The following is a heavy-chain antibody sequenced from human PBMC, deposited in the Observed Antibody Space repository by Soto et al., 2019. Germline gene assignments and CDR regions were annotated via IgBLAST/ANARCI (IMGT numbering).Heavy chain of an antibody. V-gene: IGHV3-23*01. CDR3: ARVSGTIPIFGVLIPTHWYFDL. CDR2: VSTSGGVT. CDR1: GFSFSSYT. D-gene: IGHD3-3*01. J-gene: IGHJ2*01. Sequence: EMPLLESGGGLVQPGGSLRLSCAASGFSFSSYTMSWVRQAPGKGLDWVSAVSTSGGVTHYADSVKGRFTVSRDDSKNTRYLQINSLRADDTAIYYCARVSGTIPIFGVLIPTHWYFDLWGRGTLVTVSS.